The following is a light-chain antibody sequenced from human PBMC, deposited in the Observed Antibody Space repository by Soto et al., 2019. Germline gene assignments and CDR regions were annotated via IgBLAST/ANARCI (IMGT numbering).Light chain of an antibody. CDR1: QDITNY. CDR2: DAS. J-gene: IGKJ4*01. Sequence: DIQMTQSPSSLSASVGDRVTITCQASQDITNYLNWYQQKPGKAPKLLIYDASNLETGVPSRFSGSGSETDFTFTISSLQPEDIATYYCQQYAHPSLTFGGGTQVEIK. V-gene: IGKV1-33*01. CDR3: QQYAHPSLT.